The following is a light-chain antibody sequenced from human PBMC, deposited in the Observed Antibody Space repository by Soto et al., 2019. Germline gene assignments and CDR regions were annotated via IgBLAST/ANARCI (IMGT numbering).Light chain of an antibody. CDR1: QSISSW. CDR2: KAS. CDR3: QQYNSYSRT. V-gene: IGKV1-5*03. Sequence: IQITHSTTTLAASVRERDTITRPPSQSISSWWAWYQQKPGKAPKLLIYKASSLESGVPSRFSGSGSGTEFTLTISSLQPDDFATYYCQQYNSYSRTFGQGTKVDIK. J-gene: IGKJ1*01.